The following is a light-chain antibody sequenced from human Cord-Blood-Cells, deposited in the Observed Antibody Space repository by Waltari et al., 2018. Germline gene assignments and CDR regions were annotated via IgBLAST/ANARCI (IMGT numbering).Light chain of an antibody. CDR2: AAS. CDR1: QSISSY. CDR3: QQSYSTPWT. J-gene: IGKJ1*01. Sequence: IQMTQSPSSLSASVGDRVTITCRASQSISSYLTWYQQKPGKAPKLLIYAASSLQSGVPSRFSGSGSGTDFTLTISSLQPVDFATYYCQQSYSTPWTFGQGTKVEIK. V-gene: IGKV1-39*01.